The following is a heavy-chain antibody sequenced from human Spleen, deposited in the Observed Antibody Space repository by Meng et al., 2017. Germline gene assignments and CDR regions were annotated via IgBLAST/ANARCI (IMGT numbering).Heavy chain of an antibody. CDR2: IYTSGST. CDR1: GGSISSYY. Sequence: SETLSLTCTVSGGSISSYYWSWIRQPAGKGLEWIGRIYTSGSTNYNPSLKRRVTMSVDTSKNQFSLKLSSVTAADTAVYYCARSSSSWVLSFFDYWGQGTLVTVSS. D-gene: IGHD6-13*01. V-gene: IGHV4-4*07. CDR3: ARSSSSWVLSFFDY. J-gene: IGHJ4*02.